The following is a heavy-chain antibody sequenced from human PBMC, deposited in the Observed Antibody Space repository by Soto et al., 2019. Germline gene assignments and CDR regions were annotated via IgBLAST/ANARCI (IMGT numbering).Heavy chain of an antibody. V-gene: IGHV1-46*02. CDR3: ARVYPSDTRYGYVGNNWFDP. CDR2: INPSGGST. D-gene: IGHD5-18*01. Sequence: ASLKVSCKASGYTFNSYYMHWVRQAPGQGLEWMGIINPSGGSTSYAQKFQGRVTMTRDTSTSTVYMELSSLRSEDTAVYYCARVYPSDTRYGYVGNNWFDPWGQGTLVTVSS. J-gene: IGHJ5*02. CDR1: GYTFNSYY.